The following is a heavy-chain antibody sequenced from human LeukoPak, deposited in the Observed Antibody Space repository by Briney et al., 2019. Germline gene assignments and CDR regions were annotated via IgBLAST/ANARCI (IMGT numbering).Heavy chain of an antibody. V-gene: IGHV1-18*01. CDR3: ARGEYGSGSYPTRP. Sequence: ASVKVSCKASGYTFTSYVISWVRQAPGQGLEWMGWISAYNGNTNYAQKLQGRVTMTTDTSASTAYMELRSLRSDDTALYYCARGEYGSGSYPTRPWGQGTLVTVSS. CDR1: GYTFTSYV. CDR2: ISAYNGNT. D-gene: IGHD3-10*01. J-gene: IGHJ5*02.